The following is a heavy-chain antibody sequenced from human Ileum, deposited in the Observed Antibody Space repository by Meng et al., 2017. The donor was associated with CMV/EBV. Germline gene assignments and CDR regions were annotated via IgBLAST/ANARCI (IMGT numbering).Heavy chain of an antibody. CDR1: GYNFTSSN. CDR2: INTNTGNP. D-gene: IGHD1-26*01. V-gene: IGHV7-4-1*02. J-gene: IGHJ4*02. CDR3: ARDGLSGRYFDY. Sequence: CKASGYNFTSSNMIWVRQAPGQGPEWMGGINTNTGNPAYAQGFTGRFVFSLDTSVSTTYLQISSLKAEGTAVYYCARDGLSGRYFDYWGQGTLVTVSS.